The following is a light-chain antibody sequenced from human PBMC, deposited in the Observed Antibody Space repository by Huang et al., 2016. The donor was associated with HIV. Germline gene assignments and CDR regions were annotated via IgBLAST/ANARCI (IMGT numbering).Light chain of an antibody. Sequence: DIQMTQSPPSLSASVGDRVTITCRASQNITNYLNWYKQKPGKAPNLLIYTASSLQSGVPSRFSGSGSGTDFALTINSLQPEDFTTYYCQQSYSTPLTFGGGTKVEIK. V-gene: IGKV1-39*01. J-gene: IGKJ4*01. CDR3: QQSYSTPLT. CDR2: TAS. CDR1: QNITNY.